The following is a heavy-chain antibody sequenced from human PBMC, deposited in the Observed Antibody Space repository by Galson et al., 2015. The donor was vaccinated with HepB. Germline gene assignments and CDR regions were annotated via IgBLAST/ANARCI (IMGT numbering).Heavy chain of an antibody. J-gene: IGHJ5*02. CDR3: ARESRGWADYGDLGWFDP. Sequence: SVKVSCKASGYTFTSYGISWVRQAPGQGLEWMGWISAYNGNTNYAQKLQGRVTMTTDTSTSTAYMELRSLRSDDTAVYYCARESRGWADYGDLGWFDPWGQGTLVTVSS. D-gene: IGHD4-17*01. CDR2: ISAYNGNT. V-gene: IGHV1-18*01. CDR1: GYTFTSYG.